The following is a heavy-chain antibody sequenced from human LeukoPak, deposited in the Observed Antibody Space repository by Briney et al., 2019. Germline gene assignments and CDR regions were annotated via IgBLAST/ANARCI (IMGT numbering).Heavy chain of an antibody. J-gene: IGHJ4*02. D-gene: IGHD5-18*01. CDR2: ISYDGSNK. Sequence: GGSLRLSCAASGFTFSSYAMHWVRQAPGKGLEWVALISYDGSNKYYTDSVKGRFTISRDNSKHTLYLQMNSLRAEDTAMYYCAKSSGYSYGLSYWGQGTLVTVSS. V-gene: IGHV3-30*18. CDR1: GFTFSSYA. CDR3: AKSSGYSYGLSY.